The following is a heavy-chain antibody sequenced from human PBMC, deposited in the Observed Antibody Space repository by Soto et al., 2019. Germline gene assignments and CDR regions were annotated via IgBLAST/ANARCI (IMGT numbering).Heavy chain of an antibody. V-gene: IGHV4-31*03. CDR2: IYYSGST. Sequence: SETLSLTCTVSGGSISSGGYYWSWIRQHPGKGLEWIGYIYYSGSTYYNPSLKSRVTISVDTSKNQFSLKLSSVTAADTAVYYCARDMTYYYDSSGYFDAFDIWGQGTMVTVSS. D-gene: IGHD3-22*01. J-gene: IGHJ3*02. CDR3: ARDMTYYYDSSGYFDAFDI. CDR1: GGSISSGGYY.